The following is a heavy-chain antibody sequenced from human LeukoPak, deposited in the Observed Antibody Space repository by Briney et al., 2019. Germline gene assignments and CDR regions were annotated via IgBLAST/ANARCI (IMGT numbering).Heavy chain of an antibody. J-gene: IGHJ4*02. Sequence: TGGSLRLSCAASGFTFSSYATSWVRQAPGKGLEWVSAISGSGGSTYYADSVKGRFTISRDNSKNTLYLQMNSLRAEDTAVYYCATNYGSGSYYSTRGKYFGYWGQGTLVTVSS. D-gene: IGHD3-10*01. CDR3: ATNYGSGSYYSTRGKYFGY. CDR1: GFTFSSYA. V-gene: IGHV3-23*01. CDR2: ISGSGGST.